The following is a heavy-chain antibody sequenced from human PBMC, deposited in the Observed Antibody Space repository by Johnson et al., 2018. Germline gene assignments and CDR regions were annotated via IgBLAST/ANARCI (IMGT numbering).Heavy chain of an antibody. J-gene: IGHJ6*03. Sequence: VQLVESGGGLVQPGGSLRLSCAASGFTFSSYSMNWVRQAPGKGLEWVSYISSSSSTIYYADSVKGRFTISRDNAKNSLYLQMNSLRAEDTAVYYCARDGVSSCWYSDPYYYMDVWGKGTTVTVSS. D-gene: IGHD6-19*01. V-gene: IGHV3-48*01. CDR1: GFTFSSYS. CDR2: ISSSSSTI. CDR3: ARDGVSSCWYSDPYYYMDV.